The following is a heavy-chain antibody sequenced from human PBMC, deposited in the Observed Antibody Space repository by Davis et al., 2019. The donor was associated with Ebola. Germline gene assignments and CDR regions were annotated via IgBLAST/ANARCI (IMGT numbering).Heavy chain of an antibody. D-gene: IGHD3-16*01. J-gene: IGHJ6*02. Sequence: GESLKISCTGSGFTFGDYAMSWVRQVPGKGLEWVGFIRSKAYDGTTEYAASVKGRFTISRDDSKTIAYLQMNSLKTEDTAVYYCTRESGGGMDVWGQGTTVTVSS. CDR3: TRESGGGMDV. CDR2: IRSKAYDGTT. CDR1: GFTFGDYA. V-gene: IGHV3-49*04.